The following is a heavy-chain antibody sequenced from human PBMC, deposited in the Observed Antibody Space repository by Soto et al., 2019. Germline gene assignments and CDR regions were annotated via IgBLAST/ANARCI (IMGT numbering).Heavy chain of an antibody. V-gene: IGHV3-74*01. CDR2: TNSDGSDT. D-gene: IGHD6-19*01. CDR1: GFTFSSYW. J-gene: IGHJ4*02. CDR3: ARDRGWSLFDY. Sequence: GGSLRLSCAASGFTFSSYWMYWVRQAPGKGLVWVSRTNSDGSDTRYADSVKGRFTISRDNAKNTVYLQMNSLRAEDTAVYYCARDRGWSLFDYWGQGTLVTVSS.